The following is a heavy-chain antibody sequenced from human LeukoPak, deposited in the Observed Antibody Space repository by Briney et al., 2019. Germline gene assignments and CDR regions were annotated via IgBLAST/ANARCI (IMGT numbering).Heavy chain of an antibody. J-gene: IGHJ3*02. Sequence: GGSLRLSCEASGFTFSYYGIHWVRQAPDKGLEWVAVISDGGTTTFYADSVKGRITISRDNSKNTLYLQMNSLRADDTAVYYCAKDQGSGWFGGFDIWGQGTMVTVSS. CDR1: GFTFSYYG. D-gene: IGHD6-19*01. V-gene: IGHV3-30*18. CDR2: ISDGGTTT. CDR3: AKDQGSGWFGGFDI.